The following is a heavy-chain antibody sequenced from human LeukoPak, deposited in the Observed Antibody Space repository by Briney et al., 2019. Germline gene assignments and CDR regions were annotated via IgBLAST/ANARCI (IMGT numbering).Heavy chain of an antibody. V-gene: IGHV1-18*04. CDR3: ATNRYSSSSTWFDP. D-gene: IGHD6-6*01. CDR2: ISAYNGNT. Sequence: ASVKASCKASGYTFTSYYMHWVRQAPGQGLEWMGWISAYNGNTNYAQKLQGRVTMTTDTSTSTAYMELRSLRSDDTAVYYCATNRYSSSSTWFDPWGQGTLVTVSS. CDR1: GYTFTSYY. J-gene: IGHJ5*02.